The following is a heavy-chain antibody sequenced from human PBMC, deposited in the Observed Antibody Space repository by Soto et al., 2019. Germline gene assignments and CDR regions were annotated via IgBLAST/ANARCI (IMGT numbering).Heavy chain of an antibody. V-gene: IGHV3-48*02. CDR3: VRGRANYYFDF. J-gene: IGHJ4*02. Sequence: GGSLRLSCKASGFTFSGYSMDWVRQAPGKGLEWIAYISGGGVPVYYADSVKGRFTISRDNAKNSLYLQMNHLRDEDTAIYYCVRGRANYYFDFWGQGALVTVSS. CDR1: GFTFSGYS. CDR2: ISGGGVPV. D-gene: IGHD1-1*01.